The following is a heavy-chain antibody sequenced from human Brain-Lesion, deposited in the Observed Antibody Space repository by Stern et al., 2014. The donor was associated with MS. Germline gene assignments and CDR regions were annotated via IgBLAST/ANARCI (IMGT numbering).Heavy chain of an antibody. J-gene: IGHJ6*02. CDR3: ARGRVVPGFQYYATDV. CDR2: IFNSGST. V-gene: IGHV4-61*02. CDR1: GGSISSGGYY. Sequence: VQLQESGPGLVKPSQTLSLSCTVSGGSISSGGYYWSWIRQPAGKGLEWIGRIFNSGSTSYNPPLKSRVTISIDTSKNQFSLRLNSMPAADTAVYYCARGRVVPGFQYYATDVWGQGTTVIVSS. D-gene: IGHD2-2*01.